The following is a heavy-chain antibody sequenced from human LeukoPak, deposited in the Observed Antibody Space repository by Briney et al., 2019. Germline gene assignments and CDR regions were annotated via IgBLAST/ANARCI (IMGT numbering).Heavy chain of an antibody. J-gene: IGHJ5*02. CDR2: VYYSGST. CDR3: ARHVYYDILTGYYSDWFDP. CDR1: GGSISSSSYY. D-gene: IGHD3-9*01. V-gene: IGHV4-39*01. Sequence: SETLSLTCTVSGGSISSSSYYWGWIRQPPGKGLEWIGSVYYSGSTYDNPSLKSRVTLSVDTSKNQFSLKLSSVTAAGTAVYYCARHVYYDILTGYYSDWFDPWGQGTLVTVSS.